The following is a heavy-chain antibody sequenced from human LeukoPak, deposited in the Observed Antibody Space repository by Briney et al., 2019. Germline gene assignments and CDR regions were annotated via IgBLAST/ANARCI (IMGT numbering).Heavy chain of an antibody. CDR1: GFTFSSYE. V-gene: IGHV3-48*03. CDR3: ARNPHGLYMDV. CDR2: ISSSGSTI. D-gene: IGHD3/OR15-3a*01. J-gene: IGHJ6*03. Sequence: GGSLRLSCAASGFTFSSYEMNWVRQAPGKGLEWVSYISSSGSTIYYADSVKGRFTISRDNAKNSLYLQMDSLRAEDTAVYYCARNPHGLYMDVWGKGTTVTISS.